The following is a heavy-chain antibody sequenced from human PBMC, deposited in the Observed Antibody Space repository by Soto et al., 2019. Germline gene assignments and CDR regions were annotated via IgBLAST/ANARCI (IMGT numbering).Heavy chain of an antibody. CDR2: ISNSDNKI. CDR1: GFKFNDYN. D-gene: IGHD3-3*01. V-gene: IGHV3-21*01. Sequence: EVQLVESGGGLVKPGGSLRLSCAASGFKFNDYNMDWVRQGPGKGLEWVASISNSDNKISHGNSVKGRFTISRDNAKNSLFLQMDSLRVEDTGVYYCAQQSRAITKFGVVKRYFDHWGQGSLVTVAS. CDR3: AQQSRAITKFGVVKRYFDH. J-gene: IGHJ4*02.